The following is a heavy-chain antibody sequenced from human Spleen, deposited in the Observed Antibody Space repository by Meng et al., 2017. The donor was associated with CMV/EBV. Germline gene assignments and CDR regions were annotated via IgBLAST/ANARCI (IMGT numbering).Heavy chain of an antibody. J-gene: IGHJ6*02. CDR3: AKDQVPYGTIYYGMDV. D-gene: IGHD2-8*01. CDR2: IKQDGSEK. V-gene: IGHV3-7*03. CDR1: GVTFTKYW. Sequence: GESLKISCAASGVTFTKYWMKWVRQAPGKGLEWVANIKQDGSEKYYVDSVKGRFTISRDIAKKSLFLQITGLRVEDTAVYYCAKDQVPYGTIYYGMDVWGQGTTVTVSS.